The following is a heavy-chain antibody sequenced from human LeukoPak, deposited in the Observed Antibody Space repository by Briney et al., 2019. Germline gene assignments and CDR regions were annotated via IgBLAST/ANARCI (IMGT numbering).Heavy chain of an antibody. J-gene: IGHJ4*02. V-gene: IGHV4-34*01. D-gene: IGHD1-26*01. Sequence: PPETLSLTCAVYGGSFSGYYWSWIRQPPGKGLEWIGEINHSGSTNYNPSLKSRVTISVDTSKDQFSLKLSSVTAADTAVYYCARREGGFDYWGQGTLVTVSS. CDR2: INHSGST. CDR3: ARREGGFDY. CDR1: GGSFSGYY.